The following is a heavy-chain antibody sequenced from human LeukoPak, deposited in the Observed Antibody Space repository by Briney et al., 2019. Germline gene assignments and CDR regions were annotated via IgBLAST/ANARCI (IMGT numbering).Heavy chain of an antibody. CDR2: IKQDGSEK. V-gene: IGHV3-7*01. Sequence: PGGSLRLSCAASGFTFSSYWMSWVRQAPGKGLEWAANIKQDGSEKYYVDSVKGRFTISRDNAKNSLYLQMNSLRAEDTAVYYCARHYCDFWSGYYTQNFYFDYLGQGTLVTVSS. CDR3: ARHYCDFWSGYYTQNFYFDY. CDR1: GFTFSSYW. J-gene: IGHJ4*02. D-gene: IGHD3-3*01.